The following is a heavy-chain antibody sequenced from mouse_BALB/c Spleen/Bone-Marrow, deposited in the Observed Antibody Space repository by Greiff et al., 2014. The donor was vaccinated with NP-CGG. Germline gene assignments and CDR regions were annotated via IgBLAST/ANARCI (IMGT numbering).Heavy chain of an antibody. V-gene: IGHV14-3*02. Sequence: VQLQQSGAELVKPGASVKLSCTASGFNIKDTYMHWVKQRPEQGLEWIGRIDPANGNTKYDPKFQGKATITADTSSHTAYLQLSSLTSEDTAVYYCASYYYGRAWFAYWGQGTLVTVSA. CDR1: GFNIKDTY. CDR3: ASYYYGRAWFAY. CDR2: IDPANGNT. D-gene: IGHD1-1*01. J-gene: IGHJ3*01.